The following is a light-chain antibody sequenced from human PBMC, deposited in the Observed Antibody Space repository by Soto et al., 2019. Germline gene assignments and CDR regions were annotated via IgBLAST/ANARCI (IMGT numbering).Light chain of an antibody. Sequence: DIQMTQSPSTLSASVGDRVTITCRASQSISRWVAWYQQKPGKAPKLLIYDASNLESGVPARFSGSGSGTEFTLTSRSLQPDDFATYYCQQYDSYWTFGQGTKVDIK. V-gene: IGKV1-5*01. CDR1: QSISRW. J-gene: IGKJ1*01. CDR2: DAS. CDR3: QQYDSYWT.